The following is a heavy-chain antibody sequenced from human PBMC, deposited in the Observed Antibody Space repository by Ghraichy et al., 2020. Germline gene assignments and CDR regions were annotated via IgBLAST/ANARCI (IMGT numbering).Heavy chain of an antibody. Sequence: SETLSLTCTVSGGSINNYYWNWIRQSPGKGLEWIGHISSSGSTSYNPSLKSRVITSLDTSKNQLSLRLTSVTATDTAVYYCARGTTSTAWWFQPWGQGTLVTVSS. J-gene: IGHJ5*02. V-gene: IGHV4-4*08. CDR1: GGSINNYY. CDR2: ISSSGST. D-gene: IGHD2/OR15-2a*01. CDR3: ARGTTSTAWWFQP.